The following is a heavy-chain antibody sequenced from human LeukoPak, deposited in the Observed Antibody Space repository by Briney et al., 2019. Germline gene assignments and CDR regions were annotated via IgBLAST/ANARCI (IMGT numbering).Heavy chain of an antibody. CDR2: ISGSGGSS. D-gene: IGHD4-23*01. Sequence: PGGSLRLSCAASGFIYSNFAMNWVRQAPGKGLEWVSVISGSGGSSFYADSVKGRFIISRDNSKNTLYLQMNSLRVEDTAQYYCAKDLSYGGTSYFYYYMDVWGKGTTVTVSS. CDR3: AKDLSYGGTSYFYYYMDV. CDR1: GFIYSNFA. J-gene: IGHJ6*03. V-gene: IGHV3-23*01.